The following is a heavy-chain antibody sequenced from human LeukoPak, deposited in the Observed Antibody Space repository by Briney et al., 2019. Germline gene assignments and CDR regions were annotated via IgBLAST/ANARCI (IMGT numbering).Heavy chain of an antibody. J-gene: IGHJ3*02. CDR2: ITSGGGII. CDR3: ARDVLAAGATGTFDI. CDR1: GFALSSYS. Sequence: ASLILSCAASGFALSSYSMNWVRQAPGKGLEWVSYITSGGGIIYYADSVKGRFTISRDNAKNSLYLQMNSLRAEDTAVYYCARDVLAAGATGTFDIWGQGTMVTVSS. V-gene: IGHV3-48*01. D-gene: IGHD1-14*01.